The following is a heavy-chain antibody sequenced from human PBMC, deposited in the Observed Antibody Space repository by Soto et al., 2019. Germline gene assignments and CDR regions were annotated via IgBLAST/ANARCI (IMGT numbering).Heavy chain of an antibody. D-gene: IGHD5-18*01. CDR2: ISAYNGNT. J-gene: IGHJ6*02. V-gene: IGHV1-18*01. CDR1: GYTFTSYG. Sequence: ASVKVSCKASGYTFTSYGISWVRQAPGQGLEWMGWISAYNGNTNYAQKLQGRVTMTTDTSTSTAYMELRSLRSDDTAVYYCARDSAAMGFDYYYGMDVWGQGTTVTVSS. CDR3: ARDSAAMGFDYYYGMDV.